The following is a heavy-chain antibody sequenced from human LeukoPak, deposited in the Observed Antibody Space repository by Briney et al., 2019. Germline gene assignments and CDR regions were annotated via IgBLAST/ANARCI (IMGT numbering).Heavy chain of an antibody. CDR1: GGTFSSYA. CDR3: ARGSYYYDSSGYYPFDY. D-gene: IGHD3-22*01. V-gene: IGHV1-69*05. J-gene: IGHJ4*02. Sequence: SVKVSCKASGGTFSSYAISWVRQTPGQGLEWMGGIIPIFGTANYAQKFQGRVTITTDESTSTAYMELSSLRSEDTAVYYCARGSYYYDSSGYYPFDYWGQGTLVTVSS. CDR2: IIPIFGTA.